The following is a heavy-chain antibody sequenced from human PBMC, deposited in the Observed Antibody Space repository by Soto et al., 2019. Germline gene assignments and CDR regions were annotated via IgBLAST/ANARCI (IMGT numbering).Heavy chain of an antibody. J-gene: IGHJ6*01. D-gene: IGHD3-10*01. CDR2: VSESGRST. Sequence: EGQLVESGGGLVQPGGSLKLSCAASGFTFGGSAMHWVRQAPGKGLEWVSAVSESGRSTYYADSVKGRFTISRDNSKNTLSLQMNSLRAEDTAVYYCAKDRRGVMDVWGQGTTVTVSS. CDR3: AKDRRGVMDV. CDR1: GFTFGGSA. V-gene: IGHV3-23*04.